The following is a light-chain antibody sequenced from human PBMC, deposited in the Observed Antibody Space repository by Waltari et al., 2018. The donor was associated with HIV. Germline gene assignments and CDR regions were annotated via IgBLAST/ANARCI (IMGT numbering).Light chain of an antibody. V-gene: IGLV3-25*03. J-gene: IGLJ1*01. CDR3: LSADRSGTYV. CDR1: ASPKTY. Sequence: SSELTQPPSVSVSPGQTARTTCSGDASPKTYTHWFQQKPGQAPVVVIPKNTERPSGIPERFSASRSGTTVTLTITGVQTDDEADYYCLSADRSGTYVFGPGTTVTVL. CDR2: KNT.